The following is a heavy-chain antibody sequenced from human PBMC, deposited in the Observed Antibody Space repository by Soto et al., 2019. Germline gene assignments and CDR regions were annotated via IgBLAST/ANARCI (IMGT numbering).Heavy chain of an antibody. V-gene: IGHV1-18*04. J-gene: IGHJ4*02. CDR3: ARAATGSYHSAY. Sequence: GPEVKNPGASVRVSCVASGYAFTSYGVNWVRQAPGQGLEWMGWIAPHSGRTTYLPKFQGRVTMTADVSTNTAYIELRSLKSDDTGMYFCARAATGSYHSAYWGQGTVVTVSS. CDR2: IAPHSGRT. CDR1: GYAFTSYG. D-gene: IGHD3-10*01.